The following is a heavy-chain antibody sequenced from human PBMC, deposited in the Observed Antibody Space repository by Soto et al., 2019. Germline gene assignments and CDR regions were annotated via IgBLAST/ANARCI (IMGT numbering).Heavy chain of an antibody. J-gene: IGHJ4*02. V-gene: IGHV1-18*01. CDR2: ISAYNGNT. CDR3: ARVPQDFWSGYSHDY. CDR1: GYTFTSYG. D-gene: IGHD3-3*01. Sequence: ASVKVSCKASGYTFTSYGISWVRQAPGQGLEWMGWISAYNGNTNYAQKLQGRVTMTTDTSTSTAYMELRSLRSDDTAVYYCARVPQDFWSGYSHDYWGQGTLVTVSS.